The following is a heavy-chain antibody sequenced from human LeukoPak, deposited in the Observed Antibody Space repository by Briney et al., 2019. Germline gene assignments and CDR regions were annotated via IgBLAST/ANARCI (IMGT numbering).Heavy chain of an antibody. J-gene: IGHJ4*02. V-gene: IGHV1-2*02. CDR1: GYTFTDYY. Sequence: ASVKVSCKASGYTFTDYYIHWVRQAPGQGLEWMGWINPADGGTKFAQNFQVRVTMTSDTSISTAYMELSRLRSDDTAVYYCARGEKYYDYVWGNPGLWARWGQGTLVTVSS. D-gene: IGHD3-16*01. CDR3: ARGEKYYDYVWGNPGLWAR. CDR2: INPADGGT.